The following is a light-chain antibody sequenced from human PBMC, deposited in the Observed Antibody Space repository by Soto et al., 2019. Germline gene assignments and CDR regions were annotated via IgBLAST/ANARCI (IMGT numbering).Light chain of an antibody. V-gene: IGLV1-40*01. CDR1: SANIGAGYD. J-gene: IGLJ2*01. CDR3: QSSDSSRSGVV. CDR2: GNS. Sequence: QSVLTQPPSVSGAPGQRVTISCTGSSANIGAGYDVHWYQQLPGTAPKLLIYGNSNRPSGVPDRVSGSKSGTSASLAITGLQAEDEADYYCQSSDSSRSGVVCGGGTTLNVL.